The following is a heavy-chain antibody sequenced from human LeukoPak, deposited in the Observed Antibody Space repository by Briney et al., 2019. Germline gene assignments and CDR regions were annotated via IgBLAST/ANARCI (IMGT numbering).Heavy chain of an antibody. CDR3: AKDVLFSAAGTSSLDY. CDR2: IRYDGSNK. V-gene: IGHV3-30*02. J-gene: IGHJ4*02. D-gene: IGHD1-1*01. Sequence: GGSLRLSCAASGFTFSSYGMHWVRQAPGKGLEWVAFIRYDGSNKYYADSVKGRFTISRDNSKNTLYLQMNSLRAEDTAVYYCAKDVLFSAAGTSSLDYGGRGPLVPVSS. CDR1: GFTFSSYG.